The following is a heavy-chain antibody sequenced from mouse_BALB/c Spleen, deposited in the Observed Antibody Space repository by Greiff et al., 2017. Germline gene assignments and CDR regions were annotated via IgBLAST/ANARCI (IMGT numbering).Heavy chain of an antibody. CDR3: ARADYYGSSSWFAY. J-gene: IGHJ3*01. V-gene: IGHV5-9-4*01. CDR2: ISSGGSYT. Sequence: EVMLVESGGGLVKPGGSLKLSCAASGFTFSSYAMSWVRQSPEKRLEWVAEISSGGSYTYYPDTVTGRFTISRDNAKNTLYLEMSSLRSEDTAMYYCARADYYGSSSWFAYWGQGTLVTVSA. D-gene: IGHD1-1*01. CDR1: GFTFSSYA.